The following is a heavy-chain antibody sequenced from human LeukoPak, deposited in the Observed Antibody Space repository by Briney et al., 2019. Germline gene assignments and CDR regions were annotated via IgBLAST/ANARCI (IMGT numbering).Heavy chain of an antibody. J-gene: IGHJ4*02. CDR2: IKSKTAGGTI. V-gene: IGHV3-15*01. Sequence: PGGSLRLSCAASGFTFSNAWMSWVRQAPGKGLEWVGRIKSKTAGGTIDYAAPVKGRFTISRDDSKNTLYLQMNSLKTEDTAVYYCTTGESMVGTTIHIRWADWGQGTLVTVSS. CDR1: GFTFSNAW. CDR3: TTGESMVGTTIHIRWAD. D-gene: IGHD1-26*01.